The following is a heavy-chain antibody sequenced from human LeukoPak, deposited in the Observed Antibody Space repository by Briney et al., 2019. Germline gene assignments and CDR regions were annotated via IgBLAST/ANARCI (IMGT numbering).Heavy chain of an antibody. CDR3: AKEGHYGDYVLPPQFDY. CDR1: GFTFSSYG. CDR2: ISYDESNK. Sequence: SGGSLRLSCAASGFTFSSYGMHWVRQAPGKGLEWVAVISYDESNKYSADSVKGRFTVSRDNDKNTLYLQMNSLRAQDTAVYYCAKEGHYGDYVLPPQFDYWGQGTLVTVSS. J-gene: IGHJ4*02. D-gene: IGHD4-17*01. V-gene: IGHV3-30*18.